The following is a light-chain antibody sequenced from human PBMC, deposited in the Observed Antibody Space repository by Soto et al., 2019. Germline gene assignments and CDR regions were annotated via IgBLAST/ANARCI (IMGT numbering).Light chain of an antibody. CDR3: QQYNSYSWT. V-gene: IGKV1-13*02. Sequence: AIQLTQSPSSLSASVGDRVTITCRASQGISSYLAWYQHKPGKAPNLLIYDASSLESGVPSRFSGSGSGTEYTLTISSLQPDDFATYYCQQYNSYSWTFGQGTKVDIK. J-gene: IGKJ1*01. CDR1: QGISSY. CDR2: DAS.